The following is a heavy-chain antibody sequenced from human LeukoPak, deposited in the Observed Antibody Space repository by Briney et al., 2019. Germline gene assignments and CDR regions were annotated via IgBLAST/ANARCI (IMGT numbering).Heavy chain of an antibody. D-gene: IGHD3-10*01. CDR1: GYTFTSYD. CDR2: MNPNSGNT. V-gene: IGHV1-8*03. Sequence: ASVKVSCKASGYTFTSYDINWVRQATGQGLEWMGWMNPNSGNTGYAQKFQGRVTITRNTSISTAYMELSSLRSEDTAVYYCARGTYYYGSGIYYSDAFDIWGQGTMVTVSS. J-gene: IGHJ3*02. CDR3: ARGTYYYGSGIYYSDAFDI.